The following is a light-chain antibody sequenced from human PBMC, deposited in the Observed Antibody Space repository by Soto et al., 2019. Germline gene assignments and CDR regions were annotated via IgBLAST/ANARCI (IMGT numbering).Light chain of an antibody. V-gene: IGKV3-20*01. CDR3: QLRRT. Sequence: EIVLTQSPCTLSLSQGERATLSCRASQSVGSSYLAWYQQKPGQAPRLLIYGASSRATGIPDRFSGSGSGTDFTLTISRLEPEDFAVYYCQLRRTFGQGTKVDIK. J-gene: IGKJ1*01. CDR1: QSVGSSY. CDR2: GAS.